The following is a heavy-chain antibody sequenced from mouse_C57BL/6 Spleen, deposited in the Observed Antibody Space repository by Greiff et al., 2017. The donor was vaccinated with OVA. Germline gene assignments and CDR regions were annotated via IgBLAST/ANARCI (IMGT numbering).Heavy chain of an antibody. D-gene: IGHD4-1*01. V-gene: IGHV5-9-1*02. Sequence: EVQRVESGEGLVKPGGSLKLSCEASGFTFRSYAMYWVSQTPAKRLEWVAYISSGGGDIYYADNVKGSFTNSRNKARNTLDQLMSILKSEDTAMYYCTRDWDWYFDVWGTGTTVTVSS. CDR3: TRDWDWYFDV. CDR2: ISSGGGDI. CDR1: GFTFRSYA. J-gene: IGHJ1*03.